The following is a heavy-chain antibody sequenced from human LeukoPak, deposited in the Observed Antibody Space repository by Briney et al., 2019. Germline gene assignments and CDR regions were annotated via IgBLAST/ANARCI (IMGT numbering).Heavy chain of an antibody. CDR1: GYTFTSYH. CDR3: ARTTSFTASGYDY. Sequence: ASMKVSCKASGYTFTSYHINWVRQAPGQGLEWMGWINPSTDDRGYAQKFQGRLIITSDTSISTAYMELGSPRSEDTAVYFCARTTSFTASGYDYWGQGTLVTVSS. D-gene: IGHD6-25*01. J-gene: IGHJ4*02. V-gene: IGHV1-8*03. CDR2: INPSTDDR.